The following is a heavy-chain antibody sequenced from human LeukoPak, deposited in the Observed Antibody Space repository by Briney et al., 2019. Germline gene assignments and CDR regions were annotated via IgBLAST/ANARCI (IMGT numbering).Heavy chain of an antibody. CDR1: GYTFTSYD. Sequence: ASVKVSCKASGYTFTSYDINWVRQATGQGLEWMGWMNPNSGNTGYAQKFQGRVTMTRNTSMSTAYMELSSLRSEDTAVYYCARGLFRYCSGGSCYSYYYGMDVWGQGTTVTVSS. CDR2: MNPNSGNT. J-gene: IGHJ6*02. D-gene: IGHD2-15*01. V-gene: IGHV1-8*01. CDR3: ARGLFRYCSGGSCYSYYYGMDV.